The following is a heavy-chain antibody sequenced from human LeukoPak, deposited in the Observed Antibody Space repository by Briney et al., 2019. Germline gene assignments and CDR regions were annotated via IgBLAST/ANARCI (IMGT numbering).Heavy chain of an antibody. CDR2: IYYSGST. CDR1: GDSISAYY. CDR3: AREWAAAGQFDY. J-gene: IGHJ4*02. V-gene: IGHV4-59*12. D-gene: IGHD6-13*01. Sequence: PSETLSLTCTVSGDSISAYYWNWIRQPPGKGLEWIGYIYYSGSTYYNPSLKSRVTISVDTSKNQFSLKLSSVTAADTAVYYCAREWAAAGQFDYWGQGTLVTVSS.